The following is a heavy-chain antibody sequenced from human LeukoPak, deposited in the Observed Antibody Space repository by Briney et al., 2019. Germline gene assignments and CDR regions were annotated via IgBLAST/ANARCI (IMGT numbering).Heavy chain of an antibody. J-gene: IGHJ6*03. CDR2: MNPNSGNT. V-gene: IGHV1-8*02. CDR1: GYTFTSCD. Sequence: GASVKVSCKASGYTFTSCDINWVRQATGQGLEWMGWMNPNSGNTGYAQKFQGRVTMTRNTSISTAYMELSSLRSEDTAVYYCARGGYSSSWYRAVYYYYYMDVWGKGTTVTVSS. D-gene: IGHD6-13*01. CDR3: ARGGYSSSWYRAVYYYYYMDV.